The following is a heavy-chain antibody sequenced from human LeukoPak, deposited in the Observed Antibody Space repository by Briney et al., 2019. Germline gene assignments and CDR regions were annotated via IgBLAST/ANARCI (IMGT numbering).Heavy chain of an antibody. CDR1: GGSISSGDYY. CDR3: ARYSNSLSYFDY. D-gene: IGHD4-11*01. J-gene: IGHJ4*02. CDR2: IYYSGST. Sequence: SETLSLTCTVSGGSISSGDYYWSWIRQPPGKGLEWIGYIYYSGSTYYNPSLKSRVTISVDTSKNQFSLKLSSVTAAGTAVHYCARYSNSLSYFDYWGQGTLVTVSS. V-gene: IGHV4-30-4*01.